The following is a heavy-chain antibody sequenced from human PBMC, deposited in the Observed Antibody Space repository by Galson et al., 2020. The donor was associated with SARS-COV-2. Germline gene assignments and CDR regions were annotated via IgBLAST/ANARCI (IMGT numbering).Heavy chain of an antibody. J-gene: IGHJ4*02. Sequence: ALISYDGSNKYYADSVKGRFTISRDNSKNTLSLQMNSLRADDTAVYYCAKDLNVKGYCSGGSCSTPDHWGQGTLVTVSS. CDR2: ISYDGSNK. V-gene: IGHV3-30*18. CDR3: AKDLNVKGYCSGGSCSTPDH. D-gene: IGHD2-15*01.